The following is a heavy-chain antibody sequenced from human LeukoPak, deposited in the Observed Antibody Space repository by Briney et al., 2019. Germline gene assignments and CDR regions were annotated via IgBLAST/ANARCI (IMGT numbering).Heavy chain of an antibody. CDR2: INQDGSQT. D-gene: IGHD3-10*01. J-gene: IGHJ4*02. CDR1: GFTLSNYW. V-gene: IGHV3-7*01. CDR3: ARHSASGSYYTYNFDY. Sequence: GGSLRLSCAASGFTLSNYWMSWVRQAPGKGLEWVANINQDGSQTYYVDSLKGRFTISRDNVKGSLYLQMNSLRAEDTAVFYCARHSASGSYYTYNFDYWGQGTQVTVSS.